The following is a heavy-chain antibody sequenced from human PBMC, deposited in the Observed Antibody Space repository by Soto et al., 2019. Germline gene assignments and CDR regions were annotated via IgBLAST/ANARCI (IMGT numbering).Heavy chain of an antibody. CDR2: ISTSGSII. CDR1: GFTFTDFY. D-gene: IGHD6-19*01. J-gene: IGHJ4*02. Sequence: PGGSLRLSCAASGFTFTDFYMSWIRQAPGKGLEWVSYISTSGSIIYHTDSVKGRFTISRDNAKNSVYLQMNSLRAEDTALYYCARGWQWLDFLGQGTLVTVSS. CDR3: ARGWQWLDF. V-gene: IGHV3-11*01.